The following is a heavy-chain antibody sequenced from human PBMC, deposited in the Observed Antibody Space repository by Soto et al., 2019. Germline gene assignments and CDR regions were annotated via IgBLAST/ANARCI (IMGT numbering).Heavy chain of an antibody. CDR1: GGSFSGYY. V-gene: IGHV4-34*01. Sequence: SETLSLTCAVYGGSFSGYYWSWIRQPPGKGLEWIGESNHSGSTNYNPSLKSRVTISVDTSKNQFSLKLSSVTAADTAVYYCARGGSDYDFWSGYYYYYYGMDVWGQGTTVTVSS. CDR3: ARGGSDYDFWSGYYYYYYGMDV. D-gene: IGHD3-3*01. J-gene: IGHJ6*02. CDR2: SNHSGST.